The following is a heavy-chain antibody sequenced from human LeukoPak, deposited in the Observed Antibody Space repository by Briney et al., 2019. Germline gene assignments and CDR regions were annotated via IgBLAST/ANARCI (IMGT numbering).Heavy chain of an antibody. CDR1: GGSFSDYY. CDR2: IYYSGST. CDR3: ARGPKYGYYYYYMDV. V-gene: IGHV4-59*01. J-gene: IGHJ6*03. Sequence: SETLSLTCAVYGGSFSDYYWTWIRQPPGKGLERIGYIYYSGSTNYNPSLKSRVTISVDTSKNQFSLKLSSVTAADTAVYYCARGPKYGYYYYYMDVWGKGTTVTVSS. D-gene: IGHD2/OR15-2a*01.